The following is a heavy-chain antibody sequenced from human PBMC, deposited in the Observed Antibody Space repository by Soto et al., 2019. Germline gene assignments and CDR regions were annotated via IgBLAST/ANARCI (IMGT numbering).Heavy chain of an antibody. CDR3: AREMLASSSSLAGWFDP. CDR1: GGSISIYY. J-gene: IGHJ5*02. D-gene: IGHD6-6*01. CDR2: IYYSGST. Sequence: PSDTLSLTCTVSGGSISIYYWSWIRQPPGKGLEWIGYIYYSGSTNYNPSLKSRVTISVDTSKNQFSLKLSSVTAADTAVYYCAREMLASSSSLAGWFDPWGQGTLVTVSS. V-gene: IGHV4-59*01.